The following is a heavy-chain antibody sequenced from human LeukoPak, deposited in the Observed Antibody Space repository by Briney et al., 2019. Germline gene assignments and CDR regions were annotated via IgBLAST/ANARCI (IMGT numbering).Heavy chain of an antibody. V-gene: IGHV4-59*12. Sequence: PSETLSLTCTVSGGSISNSYWSWIRQPPGKGLEWIGYIYYTGSTNYNPSLKSRVTISVDTSKNQFSLKLSSVTAADTAVYYCARDARPGYCSGGSCYTDYWGQGSLVIVSS. D-gene: IGHD2-15*01. J-gene: IGHJ4*02. CDR2: IYYTGST. CDR3: ARDARPGYCSGGSCYTDY. CDR1: GGSISNSY.